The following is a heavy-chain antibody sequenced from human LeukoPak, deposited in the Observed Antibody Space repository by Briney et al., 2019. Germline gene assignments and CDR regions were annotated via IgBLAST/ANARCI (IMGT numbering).Heavy chain of an antibody. J-gene: IGHJ3*02. CDR1: GGSISSSSYY. D-gene: IGHD3-9*01. V-gene: IGHV4-39*07. Sequence: PSETLSLTCTVSGGSISSSSYYWGWIRQPPGKGLEWIGSIYYSGSTYYNPSLKSRVTISVDTSKNQFSLKLSSVTAADTAVYYCARDSTYYDILTQGDAFDIWGQGTMVTVSS. CDR2: IYYSGST. CDR3: ARDSTYYDILTQGDAFDI.